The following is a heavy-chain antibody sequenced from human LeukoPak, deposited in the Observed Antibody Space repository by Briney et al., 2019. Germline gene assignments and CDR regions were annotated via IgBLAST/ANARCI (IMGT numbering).Heavy chain of an antibody. CDR1: GGSISSSSYY. Sequence: SETLSLTCTVSGGSISSSSYYWGWIRQPPGKGLEWIGSIYYSGSTYYNPSLKSRVTISVDTSKNQFSLKLSSVTAADTAVYSCARYPPVYCSGGSCYSRDVDYWGQGTLVTVSS. CDR3: ARYPPVYCSGGSCYSRDVDY. CDR2: IYYSGST. V-gene: IGHV4-39*01. J-gene: IGHJ4*02. D-gene: IGHD2-15*01.